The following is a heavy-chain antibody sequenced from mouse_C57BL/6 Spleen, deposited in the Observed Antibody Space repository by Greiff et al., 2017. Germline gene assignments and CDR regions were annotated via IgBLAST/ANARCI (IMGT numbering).Heavy chain of an antibody. V-gene: IGHV1-19*01. CDR1: GYTFTDYY. CDR3: ARGTTAPMDY. Sequence: VQLKQSGPVLVKPGASVKMSCKASGYTFTDYYMNWVKQSHGKSLEWIGVVNPYNGGTSYNQKFKGKATLTVDKSSSTAYMELNSLTSEDSAVYYCARGTTAPMDYWGQGTSVTVSS. J-gene: IGHJ4*01. D-gene: IGHD1-2*01. CDR2: VNPYNGGT.